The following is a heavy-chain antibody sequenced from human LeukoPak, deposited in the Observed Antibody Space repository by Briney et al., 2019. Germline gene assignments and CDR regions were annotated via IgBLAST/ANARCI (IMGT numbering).Heavy chain of an antibody. V-gene: IGHV1-18*01. Sequence: GASVTVPCKASGYIFTNCGISWVRQAPGQGLEYMGWISAYNGNTDYAQKLQGRVTVTTDTSASTAYMELRSLRSDDTAVYYCARGVRYFDWGPLDVWGQGTTVTVSS. J-gene: IGHJ6*02. CDR1: GYIFTNCG. D-gene: IGHD3-9*01. CDR2: ISAYNGNT. CDR3: ARGVRYFDWGPLDV.